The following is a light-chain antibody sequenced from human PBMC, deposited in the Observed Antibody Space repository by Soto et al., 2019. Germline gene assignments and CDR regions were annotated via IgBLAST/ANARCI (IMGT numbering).Light chain of an antibody. CDR2: EVS. Sequence: QSALTQPASVSGSPGQSITISCTGTSSDVGSYNLVSWYQQHPGKAPKLIIYEVSKRPSGVSNRFSGSKSGNTASLTISGLQAEDEADYYCCSYAGSSTSPYVFGTGTKLTVL. CDR3: CSYAGSSTSPYV. CDR1: SSDVGSYNL. V-gene: IGLV2-23*02. J-gene: IGLJ1*01.